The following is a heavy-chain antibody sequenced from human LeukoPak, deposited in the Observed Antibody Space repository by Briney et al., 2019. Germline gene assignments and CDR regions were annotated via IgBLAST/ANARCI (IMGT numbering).Heavy chain of an antibody. J-gene: IGHJ4*02. D-gene: IGHD6-13*01. CDR3: AIHRGYTSSFDY. V-gene: IGHV3-30*02. CDR2: IRFDGSNK. Sequence: GGSLRLSCAASGFTFSTSGMHWVRQAPGKGLEWVAFIRFDGSNKYYADSVKCRFTISRDNSKNALYLQMNSLRAEDTAVYYCAIHRGYTSSFDYWGQGTLVTVSS. CDR1: GFTFSTSG.